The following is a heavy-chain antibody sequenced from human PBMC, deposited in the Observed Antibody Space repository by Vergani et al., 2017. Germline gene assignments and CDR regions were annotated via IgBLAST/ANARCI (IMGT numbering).Heavy chain of an antibody. CDR2: IYHSGST. Sequence: QVQLQQWGAGLLKPSETLSLPCAVSGYSISSGYYWGWIRQPPGKGLEWMGSIYHSGSTYYNPSLKSRVTISVDTSKNQFSLKLSSVTAADTAVYYCARDGGESDKDSLDVWGQGTKVTVTS. V-gene: IGHV4-38-2*02. J-gene: IGHJ3*01. D-gene: IGHD2-21*01. CDR1: GYSISSGYY. CDR3: ARDGGESDKDSLDV.